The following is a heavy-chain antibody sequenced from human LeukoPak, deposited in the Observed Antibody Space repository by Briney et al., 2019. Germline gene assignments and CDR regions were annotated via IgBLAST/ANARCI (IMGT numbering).Heavy chain of an antibody. CDR2: IIPILGIA. D-gene: IGHD1-1*01. J-gene: IGHJ4*02. CDR1: GGTFSSHA. V-gene: IGHV1-69*04. Sequence: GASVKVSCKASGGTFSSHAISWVRQAPGQGLEWMGRIIPILGIANYAQKFQGRVTITTDESTSTAYMELSSLRSEDTAVYYCARTLIQTGGYEYYFDYWGQGALVTVSS. CDR3: ARTLIQTGGYEYYFDY.